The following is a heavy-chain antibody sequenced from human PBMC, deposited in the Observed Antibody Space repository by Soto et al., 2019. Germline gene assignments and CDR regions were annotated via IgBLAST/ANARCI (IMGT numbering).Heavy chain of an antibody. D-gene: IGHD1-26*01. Sequence: EVQLVESGGGLVQPGGPLRLSCVVSGFTLSDYSMNWVRQAPGKGLEWVSYISDRGSRIYYADSVKGRFTISRDSAKNSLSLQMNSLRAADTAVYYCAPQGVGATGYLYWGQGTLVTVSS. CDR1: GFTLSDYS. J-gene: IGHJ4*02. CDR2: ISDRGSRI. CDR3: APQGVGATGYLY. V-gene: IGHV3-48*01.